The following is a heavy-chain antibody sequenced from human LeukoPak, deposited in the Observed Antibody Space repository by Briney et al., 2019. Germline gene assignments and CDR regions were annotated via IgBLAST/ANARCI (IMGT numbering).Heavy chain of an antibody. Sequence: NPSETLSLTCAVSGTSFSSYYWSWIRQPPGKGLEWIGEVNHSGYTNDNPSLKSRVTISVDTSKNQFSLGLRSVTAADTGVYFCARMTTGHDFWGQGTLVTVSS. D-gene: IGHD4-17*01. CDR2: VNHSGYT. J-gene: IGHJ4*02. V-gene: IGHV4-34*01. CDR1: GTSFSSYY. CDR3: ARMTTGHDF.